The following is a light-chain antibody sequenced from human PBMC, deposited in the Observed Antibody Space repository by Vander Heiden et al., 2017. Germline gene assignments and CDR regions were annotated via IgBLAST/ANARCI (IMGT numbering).Light chain of an antibody. CDR1: QSLSSN. V-gene: IGKV3-15*01. Sequence: DIVMTQSPATLSVSPGERATLSCMASQSLSSNLAWYQQNSGQAPRLLTYGASTSDTGTPARSSGSSSGIGFTLTMSILHSEDFAVYYCQLDNNWPSYAFRQGTKMEIK. CDR3: QLDNNWPSYA. CDR2: GAS. J-gene: IGKJ2*01.